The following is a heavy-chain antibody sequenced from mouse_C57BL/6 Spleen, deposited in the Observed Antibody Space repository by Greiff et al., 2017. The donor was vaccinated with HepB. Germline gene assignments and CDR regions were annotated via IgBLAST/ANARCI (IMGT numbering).Heavy chain of an antibody. Sequence: QAQLQQSGPELVKPGASVKISCKASGYAFSSSWMNWVKQRPGKGLEWIGRIYPGDGDTNYNGKFKGKATLTADKSSSTAYMQLSSLTSEDSAVYFCARGDGSGAWFAYWGQGTLVTVSA. J-gene: IGHJ3*01. CDR3: ARGDGSGAWFAY. V-gene: IGHV1-82*01. D-gene: IGHD1-1*01. CDR2: IYPGDGDT. CDR1: GYAFSSSW.